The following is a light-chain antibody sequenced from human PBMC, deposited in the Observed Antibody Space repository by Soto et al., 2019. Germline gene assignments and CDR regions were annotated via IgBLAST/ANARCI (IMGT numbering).Light chain of an antibody. V-gene: IGKV2-30*01. CDR3: MQGAHWPWT. CDR2: KVS. J-gene: IGKJ1*01. CDR1: QSLVYSDGNTY. Sequence: DVVMTQSPLSLPVTLGQPASISCRSSQSLVYSDGNTYLNWFQQRPGQSPRRLIYKVSNRDSGVPDRVSGSGSGSDFTLTISRVEADDVGVYYCMQGAHWPWTVGQGTKVEIK.